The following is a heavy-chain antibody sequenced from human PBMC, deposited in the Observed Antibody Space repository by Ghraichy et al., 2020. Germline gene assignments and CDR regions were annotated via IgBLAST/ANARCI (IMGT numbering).Heavy chain of an antibody. J-gene: IGHJ4*02. D-gene: IGHD5-12*01. CDR2: ISASGGTT. V-gene: IGHV3-23*01. Sequence: AGSLRLSCAASGFTFSSYDMTWVRQAPGKGPEWVSGISASGGTTYYADSVKGRFTISRDNSKNTLYLQMDSLRGEDTAAYYCAKGRAGYDFDYWGQGTLVTVSS. CDR3: AKGRAGYDFDY. CDR1: GFTFSSYD.